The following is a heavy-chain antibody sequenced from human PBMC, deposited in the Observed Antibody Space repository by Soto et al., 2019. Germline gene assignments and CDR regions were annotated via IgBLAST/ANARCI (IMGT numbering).Heavy chain of an antibody. CDR1: GYTLTELS. Sequence: EASVKVSCKVSGYTLTELSMHWVRQAPGKGLEWMGGFDPEDGETIYAQKFQGRVTMTEDTSTDTAYMELSSLRSEDTAVYYCYSGSYGTNDAFDIWGQGTMVTVSS. CDR3: YSGSYGTNDAFDI. D-gene: IGHD1-26*01. V-gene: IGHV1-24*01. J-gene: IGHJ3*02. CDR2: FDPEDGET.